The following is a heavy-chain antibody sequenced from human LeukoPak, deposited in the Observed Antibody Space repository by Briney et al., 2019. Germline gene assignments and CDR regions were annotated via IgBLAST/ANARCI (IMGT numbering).Heavy chain of an antibody. Sequence: GGSLRLSCAASGFTFTTNAMSWVRQAPGKGLEWVSAISGRTGATYYADSEKGRFTISRDNSKNTLYLQMNSLRAEDTAVYYCAKLSWYYYDSSGYLWGQGTLVTVSS. V-gene: IGHV3-23*01. CDR1: GFTFTTNA. J-gene: IGHJ4*02. D-gene: IGHD3-22*01. CDR2: ISGRTGAT. CDR3: AKLSWYYYDSSGYL.